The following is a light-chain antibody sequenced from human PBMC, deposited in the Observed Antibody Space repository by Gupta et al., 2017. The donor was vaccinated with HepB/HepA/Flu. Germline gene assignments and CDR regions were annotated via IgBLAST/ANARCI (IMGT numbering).Light chain of an antibody. J-gene: IGKJ2*01. CDR1: QNIRNKY. Sequence: ETVLTQSPGTLSLSPGERATLSCRASQNIRNKYLDWYQQKPGQAPRLLIYSASSRATGIPDRFSGSGSGTDFTLTISRLEPEDSAVYYCQQFDSSPYSFGQGTKLEIK. V-gene: IGKV3-20*01. CDR2: SAS. CDR3: QQFDSSPYS.